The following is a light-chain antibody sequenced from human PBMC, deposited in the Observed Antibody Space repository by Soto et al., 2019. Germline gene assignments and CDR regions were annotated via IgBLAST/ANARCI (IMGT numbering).Light chain of an antibody. CDR2: WAS. V-gene: IGKV4-1*01. J-gene: IGKJ3*01. CDR1: QSVLYSSNNKNY. Sequence: DIVMTQSPDSLAVSLGERATINCKSSQSVLYSSNNKNYLAWYQQKPGQPPKLLIYWASTRESGAPDRFSGSGSGTDFTLTISSLQAEDVAVYYCQQYYGNPPFTFGPGTKVDIK. CDR3: QQYYGNPPFT.